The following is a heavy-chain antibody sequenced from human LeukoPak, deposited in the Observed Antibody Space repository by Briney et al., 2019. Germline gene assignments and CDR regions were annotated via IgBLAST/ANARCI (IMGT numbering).Heavy chain of an antibody. Sequence: SETLSLTCAVYGGSFSGYYWSWIRQPPGKGLEWIGEINHSGSTNYNPSLKSRVTISVDTSKNQFSLKLSSVTAADTAVYYCAKEVDDNYFDYWGQGTLVTVSS. CDR1: GGSFSGYY. J-gene: IGHJ4*02. V-gene: IGHV4-34*01. D-gene: IGHD1-1*01. CDR3: AKEVDDNYFDY. CDR2: INHSGST.